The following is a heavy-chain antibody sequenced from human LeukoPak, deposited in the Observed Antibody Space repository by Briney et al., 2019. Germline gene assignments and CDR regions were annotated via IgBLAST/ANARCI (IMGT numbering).Heavy chain of an antibody. CDR3: AKSSRSFATLGWFDP. Sequence: PGGSLRLSCAASGFTFNNYAMSWVRQAPGKGLEWVSAIGDNGGDTKYAVSVKGRFTISRDNSRSALYLQMNTLRVEDSAVYYCAKSSRSFATLGWFDPWGQGTLVTVSS. CDR2: IGDNGGDT. CDR1: GFTFNNYA. V-gene: IGHV3-23*01. D-gene: IGHD2-15*01. J-gene: IGHJ5*02.